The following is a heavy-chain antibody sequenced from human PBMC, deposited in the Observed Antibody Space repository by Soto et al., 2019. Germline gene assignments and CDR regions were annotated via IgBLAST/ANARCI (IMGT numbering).Heavy chain of an antibody. CDR2: IYYSGST. Sequence: PSETLSLTCTVSGGSISSYGYYWSWIRQHPGKGLEWIGYIYYSGSTYYNPSLKSRVTISVDTSKNQFSLKLSSVTAADTAVYYCARGGATGTRSEQYYYYYYGMDVWGQGTTVTVSS. CDR1: GGSISSYGYY. CDR3: ARGGATGTRSEQYYYYYYGMDV. D-gene: IGHD1-7*01. V-gene: IGHV4-31*03. J-gene: IGHJ6*02.